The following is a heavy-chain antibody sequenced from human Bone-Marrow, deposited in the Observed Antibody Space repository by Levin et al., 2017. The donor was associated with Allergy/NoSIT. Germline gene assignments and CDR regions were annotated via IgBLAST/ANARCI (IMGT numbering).Heavy chain of an antibody. J-gene: IGHJ4*02. CDR1: GFTFSSYN. Sequence: AGGSLRLSCAASGFTFSSYNMNWVRQTPGKGLEWVSSISGSSGYIYYADSVKGRFTISRDNAKNSLYLQMNSLRAEDTAMYYCARDERSGSSSWSFDCWGQGTLVIVSS. D-gene: IGHD6-13*01. V-gene: IGHV3-21*01. CDR3: ARDERSGSSSWSFDC. CDR2: ISGSSGYI.